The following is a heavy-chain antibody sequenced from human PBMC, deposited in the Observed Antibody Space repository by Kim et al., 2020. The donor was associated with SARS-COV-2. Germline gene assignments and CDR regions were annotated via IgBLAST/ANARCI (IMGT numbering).Heavy chain of an antibody. CDR2: INSDGSST. CDR1: GFTFSSYW. V-gene: IGHV3-74*01. CDR3: ARRGRDYVWGSYPAFDY. J-gene: IGHJ4*02. Sequence: GGSLRLSCAASGFTFSSYWMHWVRQAPGKGLVWVSRINSDGSSTSYADSVKGRFTISRDNAKNTLYLQMNSLRAEDTAVYYCARRGRDYVWGSYPAFDYWGQGTLVTVSS. D-gene: IGHD3-16*02.